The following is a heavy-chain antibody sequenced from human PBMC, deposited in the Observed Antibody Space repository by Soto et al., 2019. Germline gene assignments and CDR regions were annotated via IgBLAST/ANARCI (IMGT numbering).Heavy chain of an antibody. D-gene: IGHD6-13*01. CDR1: GFTFSNFW. V-gene: IGHV3-7*03. CDR2: IKQDGSEK. CDR3: GRLARGAAGGTF. Sequence: LRLSCAASGFTFSNFWMSWARQVPGRGLEWLAKIKQDGSEKSYVDSVRGRFTISRDNAKESVYLQMDSLRADDTAVYFCGRLARGAAGGTFWSQGTLVTVSS. J-gene: IGHJ4*02.